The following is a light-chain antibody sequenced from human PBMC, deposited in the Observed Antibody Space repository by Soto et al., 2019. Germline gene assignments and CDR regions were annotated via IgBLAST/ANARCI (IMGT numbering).Light chain of an antibody. J-gene: IGLJ1*01. V-gene: IGLV1-51*02. CDR2: RNN. Sequence: QSVLTQPPSSSGTPGQGVTISCSGSTSNIGSNYVYWYQQLPGTAPKLLIYRNNKRPSGIPDRFSGSKSGTSATLGITGFQTGDEADYYCGSWDSSMSAYVFGTGTKVTVL. CDR1: TSNIGSNY. CDR3: GSWDSSMSAYV.